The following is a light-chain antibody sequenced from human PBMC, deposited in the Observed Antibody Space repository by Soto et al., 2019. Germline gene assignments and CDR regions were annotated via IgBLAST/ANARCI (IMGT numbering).Light chain of an antibody. V-gene: IGKV1-39*01. CDR2: AAS. CDR1: QSISSY. Sequence: DIPMTQSPSSLSASVGDRVTITCRASQSISSYLNWYQQKPGKAPKLLIYAASSLQSGVPSRFSGSGSGTDFTLTISSLQPEDFATYYCQQSYSLRRYTFGQGTKLEIK. J-gene: IGKJ2*01. CDR3: QQSYSLRRYT.